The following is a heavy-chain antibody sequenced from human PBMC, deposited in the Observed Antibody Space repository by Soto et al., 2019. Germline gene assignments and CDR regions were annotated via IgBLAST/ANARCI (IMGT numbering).Heavy chain of an antibody. CDR1: GFTFSSYA. V-gene: IGHV3-23*01. J-gene: IGHJ4*02. Sequence: EVQLLESGGGLVQPGRSLRLSCAASGFTFSSYAMSWVRQAPGKGLEWVSAISGSVGTTYYAASVKGRFTISRDNSKNTLFLQMNSLTAEDTAVYYCAKFFVETGGSSGWPWTFNYWGQGTLVTVSS. CDR2: ISGSVGTT. CDR3: AKFFVETGGSSGWPWTFNY. D-gene: IGHD6-25*01.